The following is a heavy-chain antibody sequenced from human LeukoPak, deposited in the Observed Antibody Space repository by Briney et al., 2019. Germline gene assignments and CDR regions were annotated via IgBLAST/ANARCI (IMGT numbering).Heavy chain of an antibody. V-gene: IGHV4-61*02. D-gene: IGHD3-10*01. Sequence: SETLSLTCTVSGGSVSSENSYWNWIRQPAGKGLEWIGRIYADGSSTYNPSLKSRVTISVDTSKNQFSLRLTSMTAADTAVYYCARGYYYRRWGQGTLVTVSS. CDR3: ARGYYYRR. J-gene: IGHJ4*02. CDR1: GGSVSSENSY. CDR2: IYADGSS.